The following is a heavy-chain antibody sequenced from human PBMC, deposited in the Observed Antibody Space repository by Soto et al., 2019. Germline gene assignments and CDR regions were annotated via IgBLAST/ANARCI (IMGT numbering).Heavy chain of an antibody. D-gene: IGHD6-19*01. CDR3: ARAGGLGAVAVDY. J-gene: IGHJ4*02. Sequence: QLQLQESGSGLEKPSQTLSLTCAVSGGSIGSGGYSWSWIRQPPGKGLEWIGYIYHSGSTYYNPSLKSRVTISVDRSKNQFSLKLSSVTAADTAVYYCARAGGLGAVAVDYWGQGTLVTVSS. CDR1: GGSIGSGGYS. CDR2: IYHSGST. V-gene: IGHV4-30-2*01.